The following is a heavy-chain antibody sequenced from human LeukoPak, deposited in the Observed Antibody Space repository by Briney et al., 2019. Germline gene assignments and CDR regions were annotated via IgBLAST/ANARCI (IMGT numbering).Heavy chain of an antibody. J-gene: IGHJ4*02. V-gene: IGHV3-9*01. CDR2: ISWSSDTI. CDR1: GFSFDDYA. D-gene: IGHD1-26*01. CDR3: AKDISGTYLAALDY. Sequence: GGSLRLSCAASGFSFDDYAMHWVRQAPGKGLEWVSGISWSSDTIGYADPVKGRFTISRDNAKNSLYLQMNSLRAEDTALYYCAKDISGTYLAALDYWGQGTLVTVSS.